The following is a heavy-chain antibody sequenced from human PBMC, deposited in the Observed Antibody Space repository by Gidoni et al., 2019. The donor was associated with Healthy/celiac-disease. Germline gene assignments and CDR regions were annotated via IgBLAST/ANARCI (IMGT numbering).Heavy chain of an antibody. D-gene: IGHD2-2*01. CDR1: GFTFSSYA. CDR2: ISYDGSNK. V-gene: IGHV3-30-3*01. Sequence: QVQLVESGGGVVQPGRSLRLSCAASGFTFSSYAMHWVRQAPGKGLEWVAVISYDGSNKYYADSVKGRFTISRDNSKNTLYLQMNSLRAEDTAVYYCARASAMTGAFDIWGQGTMVTVSS. CDR3: ARASAMTGAFDI. J-gene: IGHJ3*02.